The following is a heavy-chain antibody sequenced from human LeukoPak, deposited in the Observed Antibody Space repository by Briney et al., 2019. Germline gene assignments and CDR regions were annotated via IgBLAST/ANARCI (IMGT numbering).Heavy chain of an antibody. D-gene: IGHD6-6*01. CDR3: ARDKQRLVSPNDY. CDR1: GFTFSSYS. V-gene: IGHV3-48*01. CDR2: ISSSSSTI. J-gene: IGHJ4*02. Sequence: GGSLRLSCAASGFTFSSYSMNWVRQAPGKGLEWVSYISSSSSTIYYADSVKGRFTISRDNAKNSLYLQMNSLRAEDTAVYYCARDKQRLVSPNDYWGQGTLVTVSS.